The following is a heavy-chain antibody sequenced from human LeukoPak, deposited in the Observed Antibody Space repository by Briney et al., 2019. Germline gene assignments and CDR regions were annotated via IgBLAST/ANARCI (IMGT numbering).Heavy chain of an antibody. J-gene: IGHJ4*02. V-gene: IGHV3-21*01. CDR2: ISSSSSYI. D-gene: IGHD1-26*01. CDR3: ARVGGSYWDDY. Sequence: GGSLRLSCAASGFTFSSYSMNRVRQAPGKGLEWVSSISSSSSYIYYADSVKGRFTISRDNAKNSLYLQMNSLGAEDTAVYYCARVGGSYWDDYWGQGTLVTVSS. CDR1: GFTFSSYS.